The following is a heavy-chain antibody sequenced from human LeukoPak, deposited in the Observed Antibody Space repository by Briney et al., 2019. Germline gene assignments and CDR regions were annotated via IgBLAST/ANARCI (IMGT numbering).Heavy chain of an antibody. CDR2: MNPNSGNT. CDR3: ARRSDYYDSSAYIY. D-gene: IGHD3-22*01. Sequence: GASVKVSCKASGYTFTTYDINWVRQAAGQGPEWMGWMNPNSGNTGYAQKFQGRVSITRDTAITTAYMELSSQTSEDTAIYYCARRSDYYDSSAYIYWGQGTLVTVSS. V-gene: IGHV1-8*03. J-gene: IGHJ4*02. CDR1: GYTFTTYD.